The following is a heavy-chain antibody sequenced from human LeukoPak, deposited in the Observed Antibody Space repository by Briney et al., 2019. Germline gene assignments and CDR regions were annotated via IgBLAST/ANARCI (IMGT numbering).Heavy chain of an antibody. CDR1: GGTFSSYA. CDR3: AREPVAADAFDI. D-gene: IGHD6-13*01. V-gene: IGHV1-69*01. CDR2: IIPIFGTA. Sequence: SVKVSCKASGGTFSSYAISWVRQAPGQGLEWMGGIIPIFGTANYAQKFQGRVTITADESTSTAYMELSSLRSEDTAVYYCAREPVAADAFDIWGQGTMVTVSS. J-gene: IGHJ3*02.